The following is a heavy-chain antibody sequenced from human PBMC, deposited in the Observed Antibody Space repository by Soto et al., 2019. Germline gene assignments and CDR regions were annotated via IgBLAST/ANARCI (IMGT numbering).Heavy chain of an antibody. CDR2: ISSSSSYI. Sequence: GGSLRLSCAASGFTFSSYSMNWVRQAPGKGLEWVSSISSSSSYIYYADSVKGRFTISRDNAKNSLYLQMNSLRAEDTAVYYCARDQDTATPTYYYYYMDVWGKGTTVTVSS. J-gene: IGHJ6*03. CDR3: ARDQDTATPTYYYYYMDV. D-gene: IGHD5-18*01. V-gene: IGHV3-21*01. CDR1: GFTFSSYS.